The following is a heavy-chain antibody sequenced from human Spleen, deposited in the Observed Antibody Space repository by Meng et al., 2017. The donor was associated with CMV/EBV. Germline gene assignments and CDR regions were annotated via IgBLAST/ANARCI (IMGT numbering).Heavy chain of an antibody. CDR1: GFTFDDYG. CDR3: ARRYDSSGYYRRYYGMDV. J-gene: IGHJ6*02. D-gene: IGHD3-22*01. CDR2: ISGSGSTL. V-gene: IGHV3-48*04. Sequence: GGSLRLSCAASGFTFDDYGMSWVRQAPGKGLEWVSYISGSGSTLYYADSVKGRFTISRDNGKNSLYLQMNSLRAEDTAVYYCARRYDSSGYYRRYYGMDVWGQGTTVTVSS.